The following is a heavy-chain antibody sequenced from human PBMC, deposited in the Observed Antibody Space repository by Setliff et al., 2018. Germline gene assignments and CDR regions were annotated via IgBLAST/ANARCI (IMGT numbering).Heavy chain of an antibody. Sequence: PSETLSLTCAVSGGSISSSNWWSWVRQPPGKGLEWIGEIYHSGSTNYNPSPKSRVTISVDKSKNQFSLRLSSVIAADTAVYYCARGGTYRYFDFWGQGAPVTVSS. D-gene: IGHD5-12*01. J-gene: IGHJ4*02. CDR1: GGSISSSNW. CDR2: IYHSGST. CDR3: ARGGTYRYFDF. V-gene: IGHV4-4*02.